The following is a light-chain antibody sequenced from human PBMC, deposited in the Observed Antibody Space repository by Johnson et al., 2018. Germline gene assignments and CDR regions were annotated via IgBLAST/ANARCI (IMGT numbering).Light chain of an antibody. CDR3: GTWDSSLSAGNV. J-gene: IGLJ1*01. CDR2: ENN. V-gene: IGLV1-51*02. Sequence: QSVLTQPPSVSAAPGQKVTISCSGSSSNIGNNYVSWYQQLPGTAPKLLIYENNKRPSGIPDRFSGSKSGTSATLGITGLQTVDEADYYCGTWDSSLSAGNVFGTGTKVTFL. CDR1: SSNIGNNY.